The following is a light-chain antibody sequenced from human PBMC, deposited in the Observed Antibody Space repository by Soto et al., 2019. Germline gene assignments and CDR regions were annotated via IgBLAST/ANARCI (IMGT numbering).Light chain of an antibody. CDR2: EGS. V-gene: IGLV2-23*01. CDR1: SSDVGSYNL. CDR3: CSYAGSSVA. Sequence: QSVLTQPASVSGSPGQSITISCTGTSSDVGSYNLVSWYQQHPGKAPKLMIYEGSKRPSGVSNRFSGSKSGNTASLTISGVQAEDAAEYYCCSYAGSSVAFGGGTQLTVL. J-gene: IGLJ2*01.